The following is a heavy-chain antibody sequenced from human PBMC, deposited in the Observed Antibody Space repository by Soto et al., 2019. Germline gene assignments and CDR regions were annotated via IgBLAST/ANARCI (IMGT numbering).Heavy chain of an antibody. Sequence: PGGSLRLSCAASGFTFNKYIMNWVRQAPGKGLEWVSYISSSSGTIDYADSVKGRFTISRDNAKNSLYLQMNSLRDEDTAVYYCAREGGGAYYFNYAFDLWGQGTMVTVSS. CDR1: GFTFNKYI. D-gene: IGHD2-21*02. V-gene: IGHV3-48*02. CDR2: ISSSSGTI. CDR3: AREGGGAYYFNYAFDL. J-gene: IGHJ3*01.